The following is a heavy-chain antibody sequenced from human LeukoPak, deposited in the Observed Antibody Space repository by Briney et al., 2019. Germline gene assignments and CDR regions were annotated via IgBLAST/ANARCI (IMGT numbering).Heavy chain of an antibody. J-gene: IGHJ5*02. Sequence: PSETLSLTCAVYGGSFSGYYWSWIRQPPGKGLEWIGEINHSGSTNYNPSLKSRVTISVDTSKIQFSLKLSSVTAADTAVYYCARGRQGFDPWGQGTLVTVSS. CDR3: ARGRQGFDP. CDR1: GGSFSGYY. V-gene: IGHV4-34*01. CDR2: INHSGST.